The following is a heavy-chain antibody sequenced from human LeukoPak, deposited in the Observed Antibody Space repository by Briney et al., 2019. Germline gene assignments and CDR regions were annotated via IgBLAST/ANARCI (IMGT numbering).Heavy chain of an antibody. Sequence: GESLKISCKGSGYSFTDYWIGWVRQAPGKGLEWVSYISSSSSYTNYADSVKGRFTISRDNAKNSLYLQMNSLRAEDTAVYYCARVGAAAGFDWGQGTLVTVSS. J-gene: IGHJ4*02. CDR1: GYSFTDYW. CDR3: ARVGAAAGFD. V-gene: IGHV3-11*06. CDR2: ISSSSSYT. D-gene: IGHD6-13*01.